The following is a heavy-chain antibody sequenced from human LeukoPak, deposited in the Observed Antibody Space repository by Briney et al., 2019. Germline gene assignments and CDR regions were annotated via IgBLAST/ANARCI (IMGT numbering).Heavy chain of an antibody. CDR1: GFTFSSYG. CDR3: AKDPYYYGSGRLWDYYYMDV. J-gene: IGHJ6*03. V-gene: IGHV3-23*01. Sequence: GGSLRLSCAASGFTFSSYGMSWVRQAPGKGLEWVSAISGSGGSTYYADSVKGRFTISRDNSKNTLYLQMNSLRAEDTAVYYCAKDPYYYGSGRLWDYYYMDVWGKGTTVTISS. D-gene: IGHD3-10*01. CDR2: ISGSGGST.